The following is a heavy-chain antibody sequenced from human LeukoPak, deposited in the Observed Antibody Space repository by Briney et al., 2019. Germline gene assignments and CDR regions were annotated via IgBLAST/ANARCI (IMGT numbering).Heavy chain of an antibody. CDR2: IHHRGNT. CDR1: GDSISNSEW. D-gene: IGHD5-12*01. V-gene: IGHV4-4*02. Sequence: SGTLSLACAVSGDSISNSEWWSWVRQPPGQGLEWIGQIHHRGNTKYNPSLRSRFTMSVDKSKNQFSLEVTSVTAADTAVYSCAKHRGFTFDPWGPGTLVTVSS. CDR3: AKHRGFTFDP. J-gene: IGHJ5*02.